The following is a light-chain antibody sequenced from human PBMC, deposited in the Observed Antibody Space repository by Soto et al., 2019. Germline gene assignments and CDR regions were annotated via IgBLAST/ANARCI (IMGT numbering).Light chain of an antibody. J-gene: IGLJ1*01. CDR3: NSYRSSSTRYV. Sequence: QSALTQPASVSGSPGQSITISCTGTSSDVGGYNYVSWYQQHPGRAPKLLIYDVSNRPSGVSNRFSGSKSGNTASLTISGLQAEDEADYYCNSYRSSSTRYVFGSGTKLTVI. V-gene: IGLV2-14*03. CDR1: SSDVGGYNY. CDR2: DVS.